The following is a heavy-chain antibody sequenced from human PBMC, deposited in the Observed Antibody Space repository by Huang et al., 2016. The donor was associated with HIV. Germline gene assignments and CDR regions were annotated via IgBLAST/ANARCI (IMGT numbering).Heavy chain of an antibody. CDR2: ISVYNGNT. Sequence: QVQLVQSGAEVKKPGASVKVSCKASGYTFSSFGISWVRQAPGQGLEWGGWISVYNGNTKVAQKVQGRLTMTTDTSTSTAYMELRSLRSDDTAVYYCARGGGIQLWLLGYYYMDVWGNGTTVTVSS. CDR3: ARGGGIQLWLLGYYYMDV. D-gene: IGHD5-18*01. J-gene: IGHJ6*03. CDR1: GYTFSSFG. V-gene: IGHV1-18*01.